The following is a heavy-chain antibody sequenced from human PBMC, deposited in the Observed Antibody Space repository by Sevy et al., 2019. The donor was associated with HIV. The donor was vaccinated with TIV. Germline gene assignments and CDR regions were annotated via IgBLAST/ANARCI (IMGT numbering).Heavy chain of an antibody. CDR2: ITSTGFNT. J-gene: IGHJ4*02. CDR3: ARGWPINF. CDR1: GFIFNTQA. V-gene: IGHV3-23*01. Sequence: GGYLRLSCAASGFIFNTQAMTWVRQAPGKGLEWVSSITSTGFNTFHANSVKGRFTISRDNSTSTVYLQMNSLRAEDTALYYCARGWPINFWGQGTLVTVSS. D-gene: IGHD6-13*01.